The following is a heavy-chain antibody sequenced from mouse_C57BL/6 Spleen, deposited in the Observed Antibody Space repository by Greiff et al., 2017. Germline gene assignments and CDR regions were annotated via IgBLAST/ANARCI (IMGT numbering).Heavy chain of an antibody. CDR2: VYPGDGDT. CDR1: GYAFSSYW. D-gene: IGHD2-1*01. V-gene: IGHV1-80*01. Sequence: VHLVESGAELVKPGASVKISCKASGYAFSSYWMNWVKQRPGKGLEWIGQVYPGDGDTNYNGKFKGKATVTADKSSSTAYMQLSSLTSEDSAVYYCARIAYGNFHAMDYWGQGTSVTVSS. J-gene: IGHJ4*01. CDR3: ARIAYGNFHAMDY.